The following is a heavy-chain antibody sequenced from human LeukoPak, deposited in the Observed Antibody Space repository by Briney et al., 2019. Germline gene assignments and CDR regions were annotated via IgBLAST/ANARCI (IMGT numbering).Heavy chain of an antibody. Sequence: PGRSLRLSCAASGFTVDDYAMHWVRQAPGKGLEWVSGISWNSGSIGYADSVKGRFTISRDNAKNSLYLQMNSLRAEDTALYYCAKDSSWYNHGMDVWGQGTTVTVSS. J-gene: IGHJ6*02. V-gene: IGHV3-9*01. D-gene: IGHD6-13*01. CDR3: AKDSSWYNHGMDV. CDR1: GFTVDDYA. CDR2: ISWNSGSI.